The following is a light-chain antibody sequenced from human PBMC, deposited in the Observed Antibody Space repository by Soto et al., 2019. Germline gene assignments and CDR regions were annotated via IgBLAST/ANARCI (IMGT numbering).Light chain of an antibody. CDR2: GNS. J-gene: IGLJ1*01. V-gene: IGLV1-40*01. CDR3: QSFDNSLSGSRV. Sequence: QSVLTQPPSVSGAPGQRVTISCTGSSSNIGAGYDVHWYQQLPGTAPKLIIYGNSNRPSGVPDRFSGSKSGTSASLAITGLQAEDEADYYCQSFDNSLSGSRVFGTGTKLTVL. CDR1: SSNIGAGYD.